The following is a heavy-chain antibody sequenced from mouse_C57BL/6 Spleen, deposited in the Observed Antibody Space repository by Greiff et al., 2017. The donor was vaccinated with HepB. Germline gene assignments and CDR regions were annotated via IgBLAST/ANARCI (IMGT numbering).Heavy chain of an antibody. CDR1: GFTFSNYW. J-gene: IGHJ2*01. D-gene: IGHD3-1*01. Sequence: EVQLQQSGGGLVQPGGSMKLSCVASGFTFSNYWMNWVRQSPEKGLEWVAQIRLKSDNYATHYAESVKGTFTISRDDSKSSVYLQMTNLRAEDTGIYYCTGEGTRNFDYWGQGTTLTVSS. CDR2: IRLKSDNYAT. CDR3: TGEGTRNFDY. V-gene: IGHV6-3*01.